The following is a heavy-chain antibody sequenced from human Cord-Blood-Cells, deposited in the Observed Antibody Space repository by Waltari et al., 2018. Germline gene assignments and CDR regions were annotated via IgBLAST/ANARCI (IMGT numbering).Heavy chain of an antibody. CDR3: ARFMGVAAAGSDAFDI. J-gene: IGHJ3*02. Sequence: QVQLVQSGAEVKKPGSSVKVSCKASGGTFSSYAISWVRQAPGQGLEWMGGIIPIFGTANHAQKFQGRGPITGDESTSTAYMELSSLRSEDTAVYYCARFMGVAAAGSDAFDIWGQGTMVTVSS. CDR1: GGTFSSYA. V-gene: IGHV1-69*01. D-gene: IGHD6-13*01. CDR2: IIPIFGTA.